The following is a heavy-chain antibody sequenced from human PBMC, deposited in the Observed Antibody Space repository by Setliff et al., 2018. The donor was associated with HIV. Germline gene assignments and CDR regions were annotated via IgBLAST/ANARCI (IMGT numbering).Heavy chain of an antibody. CDR2: IRYDASNK. V-gene: IGHV3-30*02. D-gene: IGHD2-2*01. CDR1: GFTFSDYG. Sequence: GGSLRLSCAPSGFTFSDYGIHWVRQAPGKGLEWLTYIRYDASNKFYADSVKGRFTISRDNSKNTLFLQLNSLRVDDAAVYYCAKSCDVPSKPGPYYYSMDVWGKGTTVTVSS. J-gene: IGHJ6*03. CDR3: AKSCDVPSKPGPYYYSMDV.